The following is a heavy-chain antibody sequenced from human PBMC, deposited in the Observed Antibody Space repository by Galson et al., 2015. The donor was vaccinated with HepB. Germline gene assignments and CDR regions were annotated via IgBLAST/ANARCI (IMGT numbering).Heavy chain of an antibody. CDR3: ATIPRSAAARLDNWFDP. CDR2: IYPGDSDT. CDR1: GYRFTSYW. Sequence: QSGAEVKKPGESLKISCKGSGYRFTSYWVGWVRQMPGKGLEWMGIIYPGDSDTRYSPSFQGQVTISADKSISTAYLQWSSLKASDTAMYYCATIPRSAAARLDNWFDPWGQGTLVTVSS. D-gene: IGHD6-13*01. J-gene: IGHJ5*02. V-gene: IGHV5-51*01.